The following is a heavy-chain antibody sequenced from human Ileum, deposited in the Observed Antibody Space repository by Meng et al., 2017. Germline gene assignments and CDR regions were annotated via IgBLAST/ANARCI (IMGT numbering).Heavy chain of an antibody. CDR3: ARHGGYYQDF. CDR1: GASMSVVSY. V-gene: IGHV4-4*02. D-gene: IGHD4-23*01. J-gene: IGHJ4*02. Sequence: QVQLQEAGPGLVEASWTLSLTCSVSGASMSVVSYWSWVRQSPGKGLEWIGQIDHLGIAYYKPSLKSRVTMSIDQSKSQFSLRLTSVSAADTAVYYCARHGGYYQDFWGQGTLVTVSS. CDR2: IDHLGIA.